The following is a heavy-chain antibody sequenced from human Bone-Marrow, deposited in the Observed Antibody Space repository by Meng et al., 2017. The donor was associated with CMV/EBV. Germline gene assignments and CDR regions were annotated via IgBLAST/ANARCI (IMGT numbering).Heavy chain of an antibody. CDR3: ARVGGSGSFDY. CDR1: GFTFTTYE. CDR2: ISSGGGTI. J-gene: IGHJ4*02. V-gene: IGHV3-48*03. Sequence: GESLKISCAASGFTFTTYEMNWVRQAPGKGLEWVSYISSGGGTIYYADSVRGRFTLSRDNAKNSLHLQMNSLRVEDTAVYYCARVGGSGSFDYWGQGTLVTVSS. D-gene: IGHD3-10*01.